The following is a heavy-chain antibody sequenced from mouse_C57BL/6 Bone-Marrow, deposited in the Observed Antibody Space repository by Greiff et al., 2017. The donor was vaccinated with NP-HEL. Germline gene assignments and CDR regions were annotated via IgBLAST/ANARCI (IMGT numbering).Heavy chain of an antibody. Sequence: QVQLKESGAELVRPGASVKMSCKASGYSFTSYNMHWVKQTPRQGLEWIGAIYPGNGDTSYNQKFKGKATLTVDKSSSTAYMQLSSLTSEDSAVYFCARDYYGSSYPWYFDVWGTGTTVTVSS. CDR1: GYSFTSYN. D-gene: IGHD1-1*01. CDR3: ARDYYGSSYPWYFDV. J-gene: IGHJ1*03. CDR2: IYPGNGDT. V-gene: IGHV1-12*01.